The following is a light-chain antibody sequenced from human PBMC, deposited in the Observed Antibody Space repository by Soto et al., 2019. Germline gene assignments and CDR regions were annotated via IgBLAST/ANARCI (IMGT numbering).Light chain of an antibody. CDR3: SSYTSISTLV. CDR2: EVS. J-gene: IGLJ3*02. CDR1: SSDVGGYNF. Sequence: QSALTQPASVSGSPGQSITISCTGTSSDVGGYNFVSWYQQHPGKAPKLMIYEVSDRPSGISSRFSGSKSGNTASLTISGLQAGDEADYYCSSYTSISTLVFGGGTQLTVL. V-gene: IGLV2-14*01.